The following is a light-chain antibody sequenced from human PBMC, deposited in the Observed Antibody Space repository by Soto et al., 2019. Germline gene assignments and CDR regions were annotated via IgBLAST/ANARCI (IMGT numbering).Light chain of an antibody. CDR1: QDISNY. Sequence: DIQMTQSPSSLSASVGDRVTITCQASQDISNYLNWYQQKPGKAPKLLIYDASNLETGVPSRFSGSGSGTDFTFTISSLQPDDFATYYCQQYEAYALTFGGGTKVDIK. V-gene: IGKV1-33*01. J-gene: IGKJ4*01. CDR2: DAS. CDR3: QQYEAYALT.